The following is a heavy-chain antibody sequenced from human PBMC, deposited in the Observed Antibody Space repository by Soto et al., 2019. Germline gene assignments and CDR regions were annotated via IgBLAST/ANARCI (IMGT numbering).Heavy chain of an antibody. V-gene: IGHV1-69*01. CDR3: ARVVDSSGYVDY. Sequence: VKVSCKASGGTFSSYAISWVRQAPGQGLEWMGGIIPIFGTANYAQKFQGRVTITADESTSTAYMELSSLRSEDTAVYYCARVVDSSGYVDYWGQGTLVTVSS. J-gene: IGHJ4*02. CDR2: IIPIFGTA. CDR1: GGTFSSYA. D-gene: IGHD3-22*01.